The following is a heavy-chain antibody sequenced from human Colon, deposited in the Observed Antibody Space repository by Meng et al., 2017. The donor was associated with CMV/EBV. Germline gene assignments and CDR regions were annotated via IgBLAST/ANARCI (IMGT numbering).Heavy chain of an antibody. D-gene: IGHD2-15*01. J-gene: IGHJ4*02. CDR1: GYTFTSYA. CDR2: IGPSGSAT. Sequence: ASVKVSCKASGYTFTSYAMNWVRQAPGQGLEWMGRIGPSGSATIYAQKFQGRVTMTKDMSTSTVYIEVGSLTPDDTAVYYCARDPGLGWSDYWGQGTQVTVSS. CDR3: ARDPGLGWSDY. V-gene: IGHV1-46*01.